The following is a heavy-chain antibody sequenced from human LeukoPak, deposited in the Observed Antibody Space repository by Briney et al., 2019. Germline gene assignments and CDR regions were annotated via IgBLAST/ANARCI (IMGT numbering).Heavy chain of an antibody. CDR3: ARAAAAGSNYYGMDV. CDR2: INHSGST. Sequence: SETLSLTCAVYGGSFSGYYWSWIRQPPGKGLEWIGEINHSGSTNYNPSLKSRVTISVDKSKNQFSLKLSSVTAADTAVYYCARAAAAGSNYYGMDVWGKGTTVTVSS. V-gene: IGHV4-34*01. D-gene: IGHD6-13*01. CDR1: GGSFSGYY. J-gene: IGHJ6*04.